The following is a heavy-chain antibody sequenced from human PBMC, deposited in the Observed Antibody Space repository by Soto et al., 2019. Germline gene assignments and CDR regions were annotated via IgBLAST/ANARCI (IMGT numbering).Heavy chain of an antibody. V-gene: IGHV4-34*01. CDR1: GGSFSGYY. Sequence: PSETLSLTCAVYGGSFSGYYWFWIRQPPGKGLEWIGEINHSGGTNYNPSLKSRVTISIDTSKNQFSLKLSSVTAADTAVYHCARGVVGDSSGYYPVYWGQGALVTVSS. CDR2: INHSGGT. D-gene: IGHD3-22*01. J-gene: IGHJ4*02. CDR3: ARGVVGDSSGYYPVY.